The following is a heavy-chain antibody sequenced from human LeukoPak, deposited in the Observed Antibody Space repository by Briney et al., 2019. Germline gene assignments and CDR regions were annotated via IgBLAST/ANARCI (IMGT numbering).Heavy chain of an antibody. CDR2: IVNSGSA. V-gene: IGHV4-61*08. D-gene: IGHD3-10*01. CDR3: ARYPAGSGRSDR. J-gene: IGHJ5*02. CDR1: GDSVSSGGCH. Sequence: PSETLSLTCTVSGDSVSSGGCHWSWIRRPPGKGLEWIGQIVNSGSANYNPSLKSRVTISLDTSKNQFSLKVRSVTIADTAVYYCARYPAGSGRSDRWGQGTLVTVSS.